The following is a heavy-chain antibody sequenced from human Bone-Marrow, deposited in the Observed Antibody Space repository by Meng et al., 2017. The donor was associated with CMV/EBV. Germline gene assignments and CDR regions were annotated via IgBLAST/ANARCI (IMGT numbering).Heavy chain of an antibody. J-gene: IGHJ4*02. D-gene: IGHD5-12*01. V-gene: IGHV1-2*02. Sequence: ASVKVSCKASGYTFTGYYMHWVRQAPGQGLEWMGWINPNSGGTNYAQKFQGRVTMTRDTSISTAYMELSSLRSEDTAVYYCARGRTVATIFPDYWGQGALVTVSS. CDR1: GYTFTGYY. CDR3: ARGRTVATIFPDY. CDR2: INPNSGGT.